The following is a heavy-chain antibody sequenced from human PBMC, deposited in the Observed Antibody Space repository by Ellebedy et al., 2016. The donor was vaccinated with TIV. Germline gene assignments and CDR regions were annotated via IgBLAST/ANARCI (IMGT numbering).Heavy chain of an antibody. D-gene: IGHD2-2*01. CDR1: GYTFTSYG. J-gene: IGHJ4*02. V-gene: IGHV1-18*01. CDR2: ISAYNGNT. Sequence: ASVKVSXXASGYTFTSYGIGWVRQAPGQGLEWMGWISAYNGNTNYAQKLQGRVTMTTDTSTSTAYMELSSLRSEDTAVYYCATQGSSAVLRVWGQGILVTVSS. CDR3: ATQGSSAVLRV.